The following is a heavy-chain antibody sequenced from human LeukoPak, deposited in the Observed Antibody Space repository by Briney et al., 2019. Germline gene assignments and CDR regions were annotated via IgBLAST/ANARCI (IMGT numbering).Heavy chain of an antibody. CDR1: GDSINDTNYY. CDR3: ARHVSSGWYGY. CDR2: IFYRGST. J-gene: IGHJ4*02. V-gene: IGHV4-39*01. Sequence: SETLSLTCSVSGDSINDTNYYWGWIRQPPGKGLEWIANIFYRGSTYYNPSLKSRVTISVDTSKNQFSLRLSSLTAADTAVYYCARHVSSGWYGYWGQGTLVTVSS. D-gene: IGHD6-19*01.